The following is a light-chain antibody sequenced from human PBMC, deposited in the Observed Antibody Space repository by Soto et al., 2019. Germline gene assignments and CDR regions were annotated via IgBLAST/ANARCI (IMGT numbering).Light chain of an antibody. Sequence: EIVMTQSPDTLSISPGERATLSCRASQSVTSSLAWYQQKPCQAPGLLIYGASIRATGIPARFSGSGSGTEFTLTISSLQSEDFAVYYCQQYTNWPLTFGGGTRVEIK. CDR2: GAS. CDR3: QQYTNWPLT. J-gene: IGKJ4*01. CDR1: QSVTSS. V-gene: IGKV3-15*01.